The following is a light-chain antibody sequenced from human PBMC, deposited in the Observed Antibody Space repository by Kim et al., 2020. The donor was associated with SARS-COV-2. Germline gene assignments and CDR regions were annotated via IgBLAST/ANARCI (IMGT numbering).Light chain of an antibody. Sequence: ATITCKSSQSVFSSSNNRNYLSWHQQKPGPPPRLLIYGASSRRSGGPERLGGRVSGTDFPLTFSCLQAEDVAVYCFQQYCTTPISFGQGTRLEIK. J-gene: IGKJ5*01. CDR1: QSVFSSSNNRNY. CDR2: GAS. CDR3: QQYCTTPIS. V-gene: IGKV4-1*01.